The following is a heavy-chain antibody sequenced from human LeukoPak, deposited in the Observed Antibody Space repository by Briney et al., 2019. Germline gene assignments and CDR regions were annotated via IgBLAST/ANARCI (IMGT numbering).Heavy chain of an antibody. Sequence: GASVKVSCKASGYTFTYRYLHWVRQAPGQALEWMGWITPFNGNTNYAQKFQDRVTITRDRSTDTAYMELSSLRSEDTAVYYCATDGVGATIIFDYWGQGTLVTVSS. CDR3: ATDGVGATIIFDY. CDR1: GYTFTYRY. J-gene: IGHJ4*02. CDR2: ITPFNGNT. D-gene: IGHD1-26*01. V-gene: IGHV1-45*02.